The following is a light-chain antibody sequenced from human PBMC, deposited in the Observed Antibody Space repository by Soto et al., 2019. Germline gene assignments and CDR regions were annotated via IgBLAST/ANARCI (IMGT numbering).Light chain of an antibody. J-gene: IGLJ1*01. V-gene: IGLV2-8*01. CDR1: SSDVGGYNY. CDR3: SSYAGSNNFV. CDR2: EVS. Sequence: QSVLTQPPSASGSPGQSVTISCSGTSSDVGGYNYVSWHQQHPGKAPKLMIYEVSKRPSGVPDRFSGSKSGNTASLIVSGLQAEDEADYYCSSYAGSNNFVFRTGTKVTVL.